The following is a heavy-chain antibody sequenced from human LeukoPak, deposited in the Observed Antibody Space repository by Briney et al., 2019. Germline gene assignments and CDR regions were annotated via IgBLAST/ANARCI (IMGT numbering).Heavy chain of an antibody. Sequence: GASGKLCCSASGYTFTSYGISWGREAPGQGLGWKGGIIPIFGTANYAQKFQGRVTITADESTSTAYLELSSLRSEDTAVYYCARETLEQYPAGPFDYWGQGPLVTVSS. CDR2: IIPIFGTA. CDR1: GYTFTSYG. V-gene: IGHV1-69*13. J-gene: IGHJ4*02. D-gene: IGHD6-19*01. CDR3: ARETLEQYPAGPFDY.